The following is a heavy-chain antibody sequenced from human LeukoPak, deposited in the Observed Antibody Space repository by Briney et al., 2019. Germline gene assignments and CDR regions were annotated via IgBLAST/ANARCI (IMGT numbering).Heavy chain of an antibody. J-gene: IGHJ4*02. CDR2: IFHSGRT. CDR1: GGSISSSSSY. D-gene: IGHD6-13*01. V-gene: IGHV4-39*07. Sequence: SETLSLTCTVSGGSISSSSSYWGWIRQPPGKGLEWIGHIFHSGRTSYNPSLKSRVTISVDKSKNQFSLKLSSVTAADTAVYYCARVIRRRPGIAAAGTPYYFDYWGQGTLVTVSS. CDR3: ARVIRRRPGIAAAGTPYYFDY.